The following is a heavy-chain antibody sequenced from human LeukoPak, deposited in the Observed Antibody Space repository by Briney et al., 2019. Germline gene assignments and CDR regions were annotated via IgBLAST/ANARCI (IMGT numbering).Heavy chain of an antibody. D-gene: IGHD4-23*01. Sequence: PGGSLRLSCAASGFTFSDYYMTRIRQAPGKGLEWISYISGSGSTIYYADSVKGRFTISRDNGRNSLHLQMNNVRAEDAAVYYCARVAMVTSPFHYWGQGTLVSVSS. J-gene: IGHJ4*02. CDR2: ISGSGSTI. CDR3: ARVAMVTSPFHY. V-gene: IGHV3-11*01. CDR1: GFTFSDYY.